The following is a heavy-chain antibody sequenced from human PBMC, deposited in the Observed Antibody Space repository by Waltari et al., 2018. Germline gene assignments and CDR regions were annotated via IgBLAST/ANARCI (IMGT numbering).Heavy chain of an antibody. Sequence: QVQLVQSGAEVKKPGSSVKFSCNASGVTFSSYAIIWLLHAPGQGLEWMGGIIPIFGTANYAQKFQGRVTITTDESTSTAYMELSSLRSEDTAVYYCARCPTSFPVAEYFQHWGQGTLVTVSS. V-gene: IGHV1-69*05. CDR2: IIPIFGTA. D-gene: IGHD3-16*02. CDR3: ARCPTSFPVAEYFQH. CDR1: GVTFSSYA. J-gene: IGHJ1*01.